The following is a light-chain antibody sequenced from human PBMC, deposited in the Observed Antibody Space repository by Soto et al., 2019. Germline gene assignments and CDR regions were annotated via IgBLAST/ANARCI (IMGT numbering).Light chain of an antibody. CDR1: SSDVGGYEY. Sequence: QSALTQPASVSGSPGQSITISCTGTSSDVGGYEYVSWYQQHPGKAPKRIIYDVSDRPSGVSNRFSGSKSGNTASLAISGLQAEDEADYYCSSYTTSSPLGVFGTGTKVTVI. CDR2: DVS. V-gene: IGLV2-14*03. CDR3: SSYTTSSPLGV. J-gene: IGLJ1*01.